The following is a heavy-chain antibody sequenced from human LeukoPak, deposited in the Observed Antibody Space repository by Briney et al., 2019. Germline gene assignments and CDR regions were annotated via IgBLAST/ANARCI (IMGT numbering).Heavy chain of an antibody. CDR1: GCSISSYY. CDR2: IYYSGST. J-gene: IGHJ3*02. CDR3: ARAVDMATMDI. D-gene: IGHD5-24*01. Sequence: SSETLSLTCTVSGCSISSYYWSWIRQPPGKGLEWIGYIYYSGSTNYNPSLKSRVTISVDTSKNQFSLKLSAVTAADTAVYYCARAVDMATMDIWGQGTMVTVSS. V-gene: IGHV4-59*01.